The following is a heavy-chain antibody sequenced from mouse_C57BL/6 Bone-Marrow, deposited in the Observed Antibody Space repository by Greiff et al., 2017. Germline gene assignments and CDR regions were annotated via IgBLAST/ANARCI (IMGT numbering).Heavy chain of an antibody. CDR1: GFTFSDYY. Sequence: EVQLVESGGGLVQPGGSLKLSCAASGFTFSDYYMYWVRQTPEKRLAWVSYISNGGGSTYYPATVKGRFTISTDNAKNSLYLQMSRLKSEDTAMYYCARGQIYYDYDTVAYWGQGTLVTGSA. J-gene: IGHJ3*01. CDR3: ARGQIYYDYDTVAY. CDR2: ISNGGGST. V-gene: IGHV5-12*01. D-gene: IGHD2-4*01.